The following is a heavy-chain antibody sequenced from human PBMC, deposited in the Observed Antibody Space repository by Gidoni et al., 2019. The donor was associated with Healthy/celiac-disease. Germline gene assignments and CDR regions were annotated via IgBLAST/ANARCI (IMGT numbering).Heavy chain of an antibody. CDR2: MNPNSGNT. J-gene: IGHJ6*02. V-gene: IGHV1-8*01. CDR1: GYTFTSYD. CDR3: ARGRMDYYGMDV. Sequence: QVQLVQSGAEVKKPGDSGKVSCKASGYTFTSYDINWVRQATGQGLEWMGWMNPNSGNTGYAQKFQGRVTMTRNTSISTAYMERSSLRSEYTAVYYCARGRMDYYGMDVWGQGTTVTVSS. D-gene: IGHD2-8*01.